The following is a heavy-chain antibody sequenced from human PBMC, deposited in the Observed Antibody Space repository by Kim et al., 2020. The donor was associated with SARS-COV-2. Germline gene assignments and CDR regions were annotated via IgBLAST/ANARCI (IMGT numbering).Heavy chain of an antibody. CDR3: ARDLEGYGSGSYVDY. Sequence: SVKVSCKASGGTFSSYTTSWVRQAPGQGLEWMGRIIPILGIANYAQKFQGRVTITADKSTSTAYMELSSLRSEDTAVYYCARDLEGYGSGSYVDYWGQGTLVTVSS. CDR1: GGTFSSYT. CDR2: IIPILGIA. D-gene: IGHD3-10*01. V-gene: IGHV1-69*04. J-gene: IGHJ4*02.